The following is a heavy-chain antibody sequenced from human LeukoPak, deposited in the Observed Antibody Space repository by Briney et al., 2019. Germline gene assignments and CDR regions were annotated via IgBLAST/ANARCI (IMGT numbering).Heavy chain of an antibody. CDR2: ISSSSSYI. CDR1: GFTFSSYS. J-gene: IGHJ4*02. Sequence: PGGSLRLSCAASGFTFSSYSMNWVRQAPGKGLEWVSSISSSSSYIYYADSVKGRFTISRDNAKNSLYLQMNSLRAEDTAVYYCARDLSISATVTTLFYWGQGTLVTVSS. D-gene: IGHD4-17*01. CDR3: ARDLSISATVTTLFY. V-gene: IGHV3-21*01.